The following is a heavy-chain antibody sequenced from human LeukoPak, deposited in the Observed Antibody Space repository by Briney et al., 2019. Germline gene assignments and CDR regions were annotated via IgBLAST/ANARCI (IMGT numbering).Heavy chain of an antibody. CDR2: IHYTGST. V-gene: IGHV4-39*01. D-gene: IGHD3-22*01. Sequence: SETLSLTCTVSGDSISSSSYYWVWLRPPPGKGLEWFATIHYTGSTYYNPSLKGRVTISVDTSKNPFSLKLSSVTAADTAMYYCARYWGPYDNSGAYFDYWGQGTLVTVSS. CDR1: GDSISSSSYY. CDR3: ARYWGPYDNSGAYFDY. J-gene: IGHJ4*02.